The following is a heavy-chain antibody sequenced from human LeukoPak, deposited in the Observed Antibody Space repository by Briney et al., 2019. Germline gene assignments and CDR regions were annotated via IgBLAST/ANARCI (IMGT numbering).Heavy chain of an antibody. Sequence: SETLSLTCSLSSGSIASYYWTWVRQTPRKGLEWIGYIFASGTSEYNPSLKSRVTIALDMSRNQFSLRMTSVTAADTAVYFCARGWGSSRGRLDSWGQGTLVTVS. CDR2: IFASGTS. CDR1: SGSIASYY. V-gene: IGHV4-59*01. CDR3: ARGWGSSRGRLDS. J-gene: IGHJ4*02. D-gene: IGHD3-16*02.